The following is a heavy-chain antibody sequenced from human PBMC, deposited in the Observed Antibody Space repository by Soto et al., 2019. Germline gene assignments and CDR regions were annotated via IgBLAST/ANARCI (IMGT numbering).Heavy chain of an antibody. CDR3: ARATDHVVTATNWGFRYFDY. CDR2: INHSGST. V-gene: IGHV4-34*01. Sequence: SETLSLTCAVYGGSFSGYYWSWIRQPPGKGLEWIGGINHSGSTNYNPSLKSRVTISVDTSKNQFSLKLSSVTAADTAVYYCARATDHVVTATNWGFRYFDYWGQGTLVTVSS. CDR1: GGSFSGYY. J-gene: IGHJ4*02. D-gene: IGHD2-21*02.